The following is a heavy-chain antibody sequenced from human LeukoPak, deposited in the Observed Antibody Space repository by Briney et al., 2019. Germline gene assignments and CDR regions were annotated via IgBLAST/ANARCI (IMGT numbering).Heavy chain of an antibody. CDR1: GFTFSSYA. Sequence: GRSLRLSCAASGFTFSSYAMHWVRQAPGKGLEWVAVISYDGSNKYYADSVKGRFTISRDNSKNTLYLQMNSLRAEDTAVYYCARKLLMRKHPYYYGMDVWGQGTTVTVSS. D-gene: IGHD3-16*01. CDR2: ISYDGSNK. CDR3: ARKLLMRKHPYYYGMDV. V-gene: IGHV3-30-3*01. J-gene: IGHJ6*02.